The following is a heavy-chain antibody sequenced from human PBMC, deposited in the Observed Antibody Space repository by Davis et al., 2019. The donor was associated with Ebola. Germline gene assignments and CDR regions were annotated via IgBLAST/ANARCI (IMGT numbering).Heavy chain of an antibody. CDR2: IKQDGSEK. J-gene: IGHJ4*02. CDR3: ARAAHWQWLATSLYYFDY. D-gene: IGHD6-19*01. Sequence: PGGSLRLSCAASGFTFSSYWMSWVRQAPGKGLEWVANIKQDGSEKYYVDSVKGRFTISRDNAKNSLYLQMNSLRAEDTAVYYCARAAHWQWLATSLYYFDYWGQGTLVTVSS. V-gene: IGHV3-7*01. CDR1: GFTFSSYW.